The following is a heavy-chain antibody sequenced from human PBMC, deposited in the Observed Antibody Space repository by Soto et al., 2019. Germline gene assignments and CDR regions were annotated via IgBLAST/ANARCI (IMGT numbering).Heavy chain of an antibody. CDR2: SHYRGST. CDR1: GGSISSYD. Sequence: NLSETLSLTCTVSGGSISSYDWSWLRQPPAKGLEWIGYSHYRGSTNYNPSLTRRATILAGKSKNQFSLKLTAVTAADTAVYYCARSYDFWSGYPDYCGEGTLVTVSS. D-gene: IGHD3-3*01. CDR3: ARSYDFWSGYPDY. V-gene: IGHV4-59*01. J-gene: IGHJ4*02.